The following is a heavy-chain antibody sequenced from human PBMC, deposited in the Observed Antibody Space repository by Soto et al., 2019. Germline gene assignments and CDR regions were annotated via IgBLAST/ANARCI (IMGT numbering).Heavy chain of an antibody. V-gene: IGHV3-30*18. CDR1: GFVFSSYD. Sequence: GGSLRLSCAVSGFVFSSYDMHWVRQAPGKGLEWVAVISNDGSNKDYADSVKGRFTISRDNSKITLYLQMNGLRAEDTAVYYCAKGKTIFGVVVVSEYWGQGTLVTISS. CDR2: ISNDGSNK. D-gene: IGHD3-3*01. J-gene: IGHJ4*01. CDR3: AKGKTIFGVVVVSEY.